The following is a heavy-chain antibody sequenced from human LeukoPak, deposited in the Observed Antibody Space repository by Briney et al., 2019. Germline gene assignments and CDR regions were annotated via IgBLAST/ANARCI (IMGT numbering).Heavy chain of an antibody. D-gene: IGHD3-22*01. CDR3: ARHSSVLNSFDP. V-gene: IGHV5-10-1*01. CDR2: IDPGDSQT. CDR1: AYSFTNYW. J-gene: IGHJ5*02. Sequence: GESLQISCKGSAYSFTNYWISWGRQMPGKGLEWMGRIDPGDSQTNYSPSFQGHVTISADKSISPAYLQWSSLKASDTAMYYCARHSSVLNSFDPWGQGTLVTVSS.